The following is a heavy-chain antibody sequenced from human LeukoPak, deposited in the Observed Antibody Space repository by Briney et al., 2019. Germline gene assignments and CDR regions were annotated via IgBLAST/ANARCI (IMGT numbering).Heavy chain of an antibody. V-gene: IGHV4-34*01. CDR2: INHSGST. J-gene: IGHJ5*02. Sequence: SETLSLTCAVYGGSFSGYYWSWIRQPPGKGLEWIGEINHSGSTSYNPSLKSRVTISVDTSKNQFSLKLSSVTAADTAVYYCARSGTLYCSSTSCYLRIWGFDWFDPWGQGTLVTVSS. D-gene: IGHD2-2*01. CDR1: GGSFSGYY. CDR3: ARSGTLYCSSTSCYLRIWGFDWFDP.